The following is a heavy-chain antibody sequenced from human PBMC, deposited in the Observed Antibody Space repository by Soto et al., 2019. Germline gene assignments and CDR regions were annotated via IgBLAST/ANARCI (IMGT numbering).Heavy chain of an antibody. CDR1: GGSISSGGYY. CDR2: IYYSGST. D-gene: IGHD2-15*01. J-gene: IGHJ1*01. V-gene: IGHV4-31*03. Sequence: QVQLQESGPGLVKPSQTLSLTCTVSGGSISSGGYYWSWIRQHPGKGLEWIGYIYYSGSTYYNPSLKSRVPRTADTSKIPFSLKLSSVTAADTAVYYCARDSVGAARRPYFQHWGQGTLVTVSS. CDR3: ARDSVGAARRPYFQH.